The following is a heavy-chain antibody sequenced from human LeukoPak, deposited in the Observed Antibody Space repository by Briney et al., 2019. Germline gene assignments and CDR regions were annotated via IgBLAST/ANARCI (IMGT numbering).Heavy chain of an antibody. Sequence: GGSLRLSCAASGFTVSSNYMSWVRQAPGKGLEWVSVIYSGGSTYYADSVKGRFTISRDNSKNTLYLPMNSLRAEDTAVYYCARSAGSSWYQYYFDYWGQGTLVTVSS. CDR2: IYSGGST. J-gene: IGHJ4*02. CDR3: ARSAGSSWYQYYFDY. V-gene: IGHV3-66*01. D-gene: IGHD6-13*01. CDR1: GFTVSSNY.